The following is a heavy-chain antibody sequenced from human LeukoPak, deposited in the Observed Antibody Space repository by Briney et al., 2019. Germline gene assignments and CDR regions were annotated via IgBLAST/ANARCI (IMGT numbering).Heavy chain of an antibody. D-gene: IGHD3-10*01. Sequence: GGSLRLSCAASGFTFDDYGMSWVRQAPGKGLEWVSGINWNGGSTGYADSVKGRFTISRDNAKNSLYLQMNSLRAEDTALYHCAGSAGEDYYYYMDVWGKGTTVTISS. J-gene: IGHJ6*03. CDR3: AGSAGEDYYYYMDV. CDR2: INWNGGST. V-gene: IGHV3-20*01. CDR1: GFTFDDYG.